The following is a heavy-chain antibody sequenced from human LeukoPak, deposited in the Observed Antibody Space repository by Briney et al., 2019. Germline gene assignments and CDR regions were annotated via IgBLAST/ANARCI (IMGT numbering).Heavy chain of an antibody. CDR3: ARGPRVGYYDSSGYYHYYFYMDV. V-gene: IGHV4-4*07. CDR2: IYTSGST. D-gene: IGHD3-22*01. Sequence: PSGTLSLTCNVSGDSINTHYWSWIRQPAGKGLEWIGRIYTSGSTNYNPSLKSRVTMSVDTSKNQFSLKLSSVTAADTAVYYCARGPRVGYYDSSGYYHYYFYMDVWGKGTTVTISS. CDR1: GDSINTHY. J-gene: IGHJ6*03.